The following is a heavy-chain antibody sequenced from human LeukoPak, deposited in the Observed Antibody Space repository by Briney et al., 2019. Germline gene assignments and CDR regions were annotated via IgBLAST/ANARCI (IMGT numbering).Heavy chain of an antibody. CDR2: IYYSGST. V-gene: IGHV4-39*07. CDR1: GGPISSCIYY. J-gene: IGHJ4*02. CDR3: ARASYSYDINGWVPFDY. D-gene: IGHD3-22*01. Sequence: PSETLSLTCSVSGGPISSCIYYWRWIRQPPGKGLVWIGSIYYSGSTYYHPSLKSRVTISVDTSKNQFSLCLNSVTAADTAVYCCARASYSYDINGWVPFDYWGQGTLVTVSS.